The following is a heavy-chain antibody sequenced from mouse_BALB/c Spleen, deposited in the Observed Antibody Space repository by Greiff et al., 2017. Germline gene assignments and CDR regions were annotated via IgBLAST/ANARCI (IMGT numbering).Heavy chain of an antibody. J-gene: IGHJ3*01. CDR2: INSNGGST. Sequence: EVQLQESGGGLVQPGGSLKLSCAASGFTFSSYGMSWVRQTPDKRLELVATINSNGGSTYYPDSVKGRFTISRDNAKNTLYLQMSSLKSEDTAMYYCARDKGTTEPFAYWGQGTLVTVSA. V-gene: IGHV5-6-3*01. D-gene: IGHD1-1*01. CDR1: GFTFSSYG. CDR3: ARDKGTTEPFAY.